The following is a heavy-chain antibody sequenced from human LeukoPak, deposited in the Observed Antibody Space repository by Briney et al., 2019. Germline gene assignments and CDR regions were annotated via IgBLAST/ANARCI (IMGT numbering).Heavy chain of an antibody. J-gene: IGHJ4*02. D-gene: IGHD3-16*01. CDR1: GFTFDDYA. CDR3: ARDGTWGPVAY. Sequence: GRSLRLSCASSGFTFDDYAMHWVRQAPGKGLEWVSGISWNSGSIGYADSVKGRFTISRDNAKNSLYLQMNSLRAEDTAVYYCARDGTWGPVAYWGQGTLVTVSS. CDR2: ISWNSGSI. V-gene: IGHV3-9*01.